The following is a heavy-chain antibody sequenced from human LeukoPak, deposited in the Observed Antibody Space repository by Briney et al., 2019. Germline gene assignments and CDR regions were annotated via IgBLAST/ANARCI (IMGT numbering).Heavy chain of an antibody. V-gene: IGHV4-38-2*01. CDR1: GYSISSGYY. CDR3: ARVNPYYGSGSYLNWFDP. J-gene: IGHJ5*02. Sequence: SETLSLTCAVSGYSISSGYYWGWIRQPPGKGLEWIGSIYHSGSTYYNPSLKSRVTISVDTSKNQFSLKLSSVTAADTAVYYCARVNPYYGSGSYLNWFDPWGQGTLVTVSP. CDR2: IYHSGST. D-gene: IGHD3-10*01.